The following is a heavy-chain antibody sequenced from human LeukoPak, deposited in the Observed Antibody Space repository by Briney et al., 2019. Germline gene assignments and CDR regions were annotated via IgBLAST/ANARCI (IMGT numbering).Heavy chain of an antibody. CDR3: AKDPEYSGSYYQLIDY. J-gene: IGHJ4*02. Sequence: PGGSLRLSCAASGFTFSSYAMSWVRQAPGKGLEWVSAIGGSGGSTYYADSVKGRFTISRDNSKNTLYLQMNSLRAEDTAVYYCAKDPEYSGSYYQLIDYWGQGTLVTVSS. CDR2: IGGSGGST. V-gene: IGHV3-23*01. CDR1: GFTFSSYA. D-gene: IGHD1-26*01.